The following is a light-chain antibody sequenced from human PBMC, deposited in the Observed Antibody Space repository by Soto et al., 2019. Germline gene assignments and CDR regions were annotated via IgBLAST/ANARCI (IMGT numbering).Light chain of an antibody. J-gene: IGKJ1*01. V-gene: IGKV3-15*01. Sequence: EIVMTQSPATLSVSPGERATLSCGASQSVSTNLAWYQQKPGQPPRLLIYVASTRATAVPARFTAGGSGTEFTPTISRVQPEDFAIYCCQQYNSSPGTFGQGTKVDIK. CDR1: QSVSTN. CDR3: QQYNSSPGT. CDR2: VAS.